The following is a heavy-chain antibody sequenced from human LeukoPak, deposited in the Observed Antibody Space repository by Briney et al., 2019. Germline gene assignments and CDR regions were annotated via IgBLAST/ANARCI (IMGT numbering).Heavy chain of an antibody. V-gene: IGHV4-34*01. J-gene: IGHJ4*02. CDR1: GGSFSGYY. Sequence: SETLSLTCAVYGGSFSGYYWSWIRQPPGKGLEWIGEINHSGSTNYNPSLKSRVAISVDTSKNQFSLKLSPVTAADTAVYYCARLIPAANAVDYWGQGTLVTVSS. D-gene: IGHD2-2*01. CDR2: INHSGST. CDR3: ARLIPAANAVDY.